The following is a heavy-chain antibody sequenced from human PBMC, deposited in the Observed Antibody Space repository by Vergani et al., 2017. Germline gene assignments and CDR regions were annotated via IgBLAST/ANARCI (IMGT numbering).Heavy chain of an antibody. CDR1: GGSISSYY. J-gene: IGHJ4*02. V-gene: IGHV4-34*01. CDR3: ARRVAYPYYFDY. Sequence: QVQLQESGPGLVKPSETLSLTCTVSGGSISSYYWSWIRQPPGKGLEWIGEINHSGSTNYSPSLKSRVTISVDTSKNQFSLKLSSVTAADTAVYYCARRVAYPYYFDYWGQGTLVTVSS. CDR2: INHSGST. D-gene: IGHD2-2*01.